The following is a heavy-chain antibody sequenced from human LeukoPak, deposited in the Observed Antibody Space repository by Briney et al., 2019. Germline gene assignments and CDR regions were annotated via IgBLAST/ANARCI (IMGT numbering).Heavy chain of an antibody. J-gene: IGHJ4*02. CDR2: ISAYNGDT. CDR3: ARDDYDFWSGYQPYLDY. D-gene: IGHD3-3*01. CDR1: GYTFTNYG. Sequence: AASVKVSCKASGYTFTNYGISWVRQAPGQGLEWMGWISAYNGDTNYAQKFQGRVTMTTDTSTSTAYMELRSLISDDTAVYYCARDDYDFWSGYQPYLDYWGQGTLVTVSS. V-gene: IGHV1-18*01.